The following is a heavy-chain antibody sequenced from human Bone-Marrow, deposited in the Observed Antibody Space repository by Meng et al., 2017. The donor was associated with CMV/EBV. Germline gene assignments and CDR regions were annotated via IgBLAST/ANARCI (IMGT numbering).Heavy chain of an antibody. CDR1: GFTFSSYA. CDR3: AKDKDDFWSGYHMDY. V-gene: IGHV3-30-3*01. J-gene: IGHJ4*02. CDR2: TSYDGDNK. D-gene: IGHD3-3*01. Sequence: GESLKISCVASGFTFSSYAMHWVRQAPGKGLEWVAFTSYDGDNKNYGDSVKGRFTISRDNSKNTLYLQMNSLRAEDTAVYYCAKDKDDFWSGYHMDYWGQGTLVTVSS.